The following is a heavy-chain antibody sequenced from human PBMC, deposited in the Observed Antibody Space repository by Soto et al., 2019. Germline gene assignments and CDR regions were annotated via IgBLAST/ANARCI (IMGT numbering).Heavy chain of an antibody. D-gene: IGHD1-26*01. J-gene: IGHJ6*02. Sequence: ETLSLSCAASGFTFSIYAMSWVRQAPGKGLEWVSAISGSGGSTYYADSVKGRFTISRDNSKNTLYLQMNSLRAEDTAVYYCARVGATNSPYYYYYGMDVWGQGTTVTVSS. CDR1: GFTFSIYA. V-gene: IGHV3-23*01. CDR2: ISGSGGST. CDR3: ARVGATNSPYYYYYGMDV.